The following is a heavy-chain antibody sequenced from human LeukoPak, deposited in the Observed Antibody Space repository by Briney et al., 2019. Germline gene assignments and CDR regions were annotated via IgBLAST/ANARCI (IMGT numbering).Heavy chain of an antibody. J-gene: IGHJ5*02. D-gene: IGHD6-19*01. CDR3: ARALSYSSGWYEEVLDP. Sequence: GGSLRLSCAASGFTVSSNYMSWVRQAPGKGLEWVSVIYSGGSTYYADSVKGRFTISRDNSKNTLYLQMNSLRAEDTAVYYCARALSYSSGWYEEVLDPWGQGTLVTVSS. V-gene: IGHV3-53*01. CDR1: GFTVSSNY. CDR2: IYSGGST.